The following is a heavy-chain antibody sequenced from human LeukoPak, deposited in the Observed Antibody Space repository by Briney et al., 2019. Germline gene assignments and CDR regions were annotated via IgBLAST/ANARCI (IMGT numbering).Heavy chain of an antibody. J-gene: IGHJ5*02. V-gene: IGHV1-2*02. CDR3: ARRVRRGDNWFDP. D-gene: IGHD3-10*01. CDR1: GYTFTGYY. Sequence: ASAKVSCKASGYTFTGYYIHWVRQAPGQGLEWMGWINPNSGDTNYAQKFQGRVTMTRDTSISTAYMELSRLRSDDTAVYYCARRVRRGDNWFDPWGQGTLVTVSS. CDR2: INPNSGDT.